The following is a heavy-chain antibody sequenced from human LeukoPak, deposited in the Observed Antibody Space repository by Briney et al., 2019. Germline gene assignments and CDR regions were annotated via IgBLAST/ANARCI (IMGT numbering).Heavy chain of an antibody. V-gene: IGHV4-39*01. CDR3: AKSGGYGLIDY. Sequence: SETLSLTCSVSGVSISSSFYYFGSVRQPPGKGLEWIGSIYYSGSTYYNASLKSRVTISLDTSRNQVSLKLNSVTATDTAVYYCAKSGGYGLIDYWGEGALVSVSS. D-gene: IGHD1-26*01. J-gene: IGHJ4*01. CDR2: IYYSGST. CDR1: GVSISSSFYY.